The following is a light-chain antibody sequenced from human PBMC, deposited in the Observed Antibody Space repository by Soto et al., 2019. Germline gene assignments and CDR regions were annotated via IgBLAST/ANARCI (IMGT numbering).Light chain of an antibody. CDR3: NSYAGSLHNV. Sequence: QSALTQPPSASGSPGQSVTISCTGTSSDIGGYNYVSWYQQHPGKAPKLMIYEVSKRPSGVPDRFSGSKSGNTASLTVSGLQAEDEADYYCNSYAGSLHNVFGTGTKVTVL. CDR1: SSDIGGYNY. CDR2: EVS. J-gene: IGLJ1*01. V-gene: IGLV2-8*01.